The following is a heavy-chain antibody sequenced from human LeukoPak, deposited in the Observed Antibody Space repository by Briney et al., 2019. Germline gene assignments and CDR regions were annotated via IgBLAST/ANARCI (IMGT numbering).Heavy chain of an antibody. V-gene: IGHV3-23*01. CDR3: AKDSGSLDY. J-gene: IGHJ4*02. Sequence: GGSLRLSCAASGFTVSDNYMIWVRQAPGKGLEWVSAISGSGGSTYYADSVKGRFTISRDNSKNTLYLQMNSLRAEDTAVYYCAKDSGSLDYWGQGTLVTVSS. CDR1: GFTVSDNY. CDR2: ISGSGGST. D-gene: IGHD3-10*01.